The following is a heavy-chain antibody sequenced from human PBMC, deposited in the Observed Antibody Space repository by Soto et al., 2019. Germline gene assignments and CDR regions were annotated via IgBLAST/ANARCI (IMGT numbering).Heavy chain of an antibody. D-gene: IGHD3-3*01. CDR1: GFTFSNAW. CDR2: IKSKTDGGTT. V-gene: IGHV3-15*05. J-gene: IGHJ4*02. CDR3: ARDLDWVLYDY. Sequence: LRLSCAASGFTFSNAWMSWVRQAPGKGLEWVGRIKSKTDGGTTDYAAPVKGRFTISRDNSKNTLYLQMNSLRDEDTAVYYCARDLDWVLYDYWGQGTPVTVSS.